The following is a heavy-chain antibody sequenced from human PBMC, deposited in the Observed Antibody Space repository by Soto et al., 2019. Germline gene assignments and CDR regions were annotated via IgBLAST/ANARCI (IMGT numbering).Heavy chain of an antibody. D-gene: IGHD3-22*01. CDR3: ARDLVDRYYYDSSGYYLN. J-gene: IGHJ4*02. Sequence: PGGSLRLSCAASGFTFSSYAMHWVRQAPGKGLEWVAVISYDGSNKYYADSVKGRFTISRDNSKNTLYLQMNSLRAEDTAVYYCARDLVDRYYYDSSGYYLNWGQGTTVTVYS. CDR1: GFTFSSYA. V-gene: IGHV3-30-3*01. CDR2: ISYDGSNK.